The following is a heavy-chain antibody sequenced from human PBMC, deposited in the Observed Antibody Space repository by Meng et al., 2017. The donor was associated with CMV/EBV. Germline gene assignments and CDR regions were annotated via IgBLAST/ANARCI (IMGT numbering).Heavy chain of an antibody. D-gene: IGHD3-3*01. CDR2: INAGDGNR. CDR3: ARGNGVAHDY. Sequence: QVQLVQSGAEVKKPGASVKVSCKASGYTFTGYGIHWVRQAPGQRLEWMGWINAGDGNRKYSQTFQDRVTITRDTSASTAYMELSSLRSEDTAVYYCARGNGVAHDYWGQGTLVTVSS. V-gene: IGHV1-3*01. CDR1: GYTFTGYG. J-gene: IGHJ4*02.